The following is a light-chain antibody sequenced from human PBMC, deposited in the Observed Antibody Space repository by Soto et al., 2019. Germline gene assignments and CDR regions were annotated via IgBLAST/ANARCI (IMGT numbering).Light chain of an antibody. CDR2: DAS. J-gene: IGKJ2*01. V-gene: IGKV1-5*01. Sequence: DIQMTQSPSTLSASIGDRVTITCRASQSVVRWLARYQQKPGKAPQLLIYDASTLQSGVPSRFSGSGSGTEFTLTISSLQPDDFATYHCQQYHSLYTFGQGTKLEIK. CDR1: QSVVRW. CDR3: QQYHSLYT.